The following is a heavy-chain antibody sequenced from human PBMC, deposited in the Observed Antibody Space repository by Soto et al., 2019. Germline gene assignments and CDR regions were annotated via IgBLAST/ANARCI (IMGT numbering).Heavy chain of an antibody. D-gene: IGHD4-17*01. Sequence: SETLSLTCAVYGGSFSCYYWSWIRQPPGKGLEWIGEINHSGSTNYNPSLKSRVTISVDTSKNQFSLKLSSVTAADTAVYYCARGSPIVTTTGFYYYYYGMDVWGQGTTVTAP. CDR1: GGSFSCYY. J-gene: IGHJ6*02. CDR3: ARGSPIVTTTGFYYYYYGMDV. V-gene: IGHV4-34*01. CDR2: INHSGST.